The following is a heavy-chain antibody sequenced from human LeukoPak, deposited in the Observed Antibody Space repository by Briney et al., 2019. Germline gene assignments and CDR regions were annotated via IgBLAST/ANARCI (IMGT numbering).Heavy chain of an antibody. CDR3: ARSILPAANAIDY. CDR2: ISSSGSTI. CDR1: EFTFSDYY. Sequence: KPGGSLRLSCAASEFTFSDYYMNWIRQAPGKGLEWVSYISSSGSTISYADSVKGRFTVSRDNAKNSLCLQMNSLRAEDTAVYYCARSILPAANAIDYWGQGTLVTVSS. V-gene: IGHV3-11*04. D-gene: IGHD2-2*01. J-gene: IGHJ4*02.